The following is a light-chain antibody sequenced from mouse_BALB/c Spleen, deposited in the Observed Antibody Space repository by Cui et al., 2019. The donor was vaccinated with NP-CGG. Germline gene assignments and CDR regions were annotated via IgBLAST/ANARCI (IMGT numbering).Light chain of an antibody. Sequence: QPFLTQNSALTTSPGETVTLTCRSSTGPVTTSNYANWVQEKPDHLFTGLIGGTNNRAPGVPARFSGSLIGDKAALTITGAQTEDEAIYFCALWYSNHWVFGGGTKLTVL. J-gene: IGLJ1*01. V-gene: IGLV1*01. CDR2: GTN. CDR1: TGPVTTSNY. CDR3: ALWYSNHWV.